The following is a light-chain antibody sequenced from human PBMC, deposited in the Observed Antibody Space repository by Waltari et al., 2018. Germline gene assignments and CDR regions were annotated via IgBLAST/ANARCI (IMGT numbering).Light chain of an antibody. Sequence: QSALTQPPSASGSPGQSVTISCTGTSSDVGGYNYVSWSQQHPGKAPKLMIYEVSKRPSGVPDRFSGSNSGNTASLTVSGRQAEDEADYYCSSYAGSNNVFGTGTKVTVL. CDR2: EVS. J-gene: IGLJ1*01. CDR3: SSYAGSNNV. V-gene: IGLV2-8*01. CDR1: SSDVGGYNY.